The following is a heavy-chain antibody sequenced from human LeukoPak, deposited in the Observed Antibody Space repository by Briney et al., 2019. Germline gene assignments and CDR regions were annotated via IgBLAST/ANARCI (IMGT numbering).Heavy chain of an antibody. CDR1: GLTFSSYS. CDR3: ARDSRIAAAGTWFDP. J-gene: IGHJ5*02. Sequence: GGSLRLSCAASGLTFSSYSMNWVRQAPGKGLEWVSYISSSSSTIYYADSVKGRFTISRDNAKNSLYLQMNSLRAEDTAVYYCARDSRIAAAGTWFDPWGQGTLVTVSS. V-gene: IGHV3-48*01. CDR2: ISSSSSTI. D-gene: IGHD6-13*01.